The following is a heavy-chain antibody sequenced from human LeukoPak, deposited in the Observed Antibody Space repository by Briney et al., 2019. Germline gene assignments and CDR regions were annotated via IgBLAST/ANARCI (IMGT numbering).Heavy chain of an antibody. D-gene: IGHD6-19*01. CDR2: IKQDETEK. CDR1: GFTFSNFW. J-gene: IGHJ4*02. CDR3: AKDNRRHYTSGPNPDSLH. Sequence: GGSLRLSCTASGFTFSNFWMGWVRQAPGKGLEWVANIKQDETEKYYVDSVKGRFTISRDNAKNSLYLQMNSLRVEDTAFYYCAKDNRRHYTSGPNPDSLHWGQGALVTVSS. V-gene: IGHV3-7*01.